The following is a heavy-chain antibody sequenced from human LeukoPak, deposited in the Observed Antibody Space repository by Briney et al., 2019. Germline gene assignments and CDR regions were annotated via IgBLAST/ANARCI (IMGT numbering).Heavy chain of an antibody. D-gene: IGHD1-7*01. CDR2: IIPIFGTA. CDR1: GYTFTDYY. CDR3: ARDRGLELPTSTMILVFDI. J-gene: IGHJ3*02. Sequence: SVKVSCKASGYTFTDYYMHWVRQAPGQGLEWMGGIIPIFGTANYAQKFQGRVTITTDESTSTAYMELSSLRSEDTAVYYCARDRGLELPTSTMILVFDIWGQGTMVTVSS. V-gene: IGHV1-69*05.